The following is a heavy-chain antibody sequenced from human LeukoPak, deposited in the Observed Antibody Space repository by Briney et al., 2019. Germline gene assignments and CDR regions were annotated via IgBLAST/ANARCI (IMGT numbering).Heavy chain of an antibody. CDR2: IYFVGDT. V-gene: IGHV4-59*08. J-gene: IGHJ3*02. Sequence: SETLSLTCTVSVGSLFNYYWRWFRQRPGEGLGWIGYIYFVGDTDSNPSPKSRVALSFDTSKSQFFLKLSSVTAADTAVYYCAGHEAGWRGAFDIWGQGTMVIVSS. CDR1: VGSLFNYY. D-gene: IGHD6-13*01. CDR3: AGHEAGWRGAFDI.